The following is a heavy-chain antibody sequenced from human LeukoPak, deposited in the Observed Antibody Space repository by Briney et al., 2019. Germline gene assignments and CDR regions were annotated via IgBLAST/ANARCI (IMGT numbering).Heavy chain of an antibody. J-gene: IGHJ4*02. CDR1: GFTVSSSY. CDR2: IYSGGYT. V-gene: IGHV3-53*01. D-gene: IGHD5-24*01. Sequence: GGSLRLSCAPSGFTVSSSYMIWVRQAPGKGLEWVSVIYSGGYTYYADSVKGRFTISRDHSKNTLYLQMDNLRAEDTAVYYCARENGYKVFDYWGQGTLVTVSS. CDR3: ARENGYKVFDY.